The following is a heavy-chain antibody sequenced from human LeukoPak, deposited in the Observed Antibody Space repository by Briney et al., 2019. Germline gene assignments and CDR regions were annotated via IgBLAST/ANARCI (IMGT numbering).Heavy chain of an antibody. CDR2: IKQVEREQ. J-gene: IGHJ5*02. CDR1: GFTFSSYW. V-gene: IGHV3-7*01. D-gene: IGHD5-24*01. CDR3: ARDHRAGKRFDP. Sequence: GGSLRLSCAASGFTFSSYWMSWVGQAPGKGLEWVANIKQVEREQYHVDSVKGRFTISRDNAKNSLYLQMNSLRAEDTAVYYCARDHRAGKRFDPWGQGTLVTVSS.